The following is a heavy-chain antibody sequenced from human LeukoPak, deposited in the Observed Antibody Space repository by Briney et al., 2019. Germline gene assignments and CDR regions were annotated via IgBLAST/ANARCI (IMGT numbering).Heavy chain of an antibody. D-gene: IGHD3-22*01. V-gene: IGHV3-30*02. CDR2: IRYDGSNK. Sequence: PGGSLRLSCAASGFTFSSYGMHWVRQAPGKGLEWVAFIRYDGSNKYYADSVKGRFTISRDNSKNTLYLQMNSLRAEDTAVYYCGLTYYYDSSGYSDAFDIWGQGTMVTVSS. CDR3: GLTYYYDSSGYSDAFDI. CDR1: GFTFSSYG. J-gene: IGHJ3*02.